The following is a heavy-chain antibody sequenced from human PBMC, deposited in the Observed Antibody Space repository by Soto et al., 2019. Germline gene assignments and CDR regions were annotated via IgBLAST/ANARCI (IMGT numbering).Heavy chain of an antibody. CDR1: GGSSSSGGYS. D-gene: IGHD1-26*01. Sequence: SETLSLTCAVSGGSSSSGGYSWSWIRQPPGKGLEWIGYIYHSGSTYYNPSLKSRVTISVDRSKNQFSLKLSSVTAADTAVYYCARGRPNSGSYYGNWFDPWGQGTLVTVSA. J-gene: IGHJ5*02. V-gene: IGHV4-30-2*01. CDR2: IYHSGST. CDR3: ARGRPNSGSYYGNWFDP.